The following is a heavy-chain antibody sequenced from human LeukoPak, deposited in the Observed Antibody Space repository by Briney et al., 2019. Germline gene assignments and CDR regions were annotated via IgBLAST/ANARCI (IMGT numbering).Heavy chain of an antibody. D-gene: IGHD3-10*01. CDR3: ASGPYYYGSGSYYLFDY. CDR1: GFTFSDYY. CDR2: ISSSGSTI. V-gene: IGHV3-11*01. Sequence: NSGGSLRLSCAASGFTFSDYYMSWIRQAPGKGLEWVSYISSSGSTIYYADSVKGRFTISRDNAKNSLYLQMNSLRAEDTAVYYCASGPYYYGSGSYYLFDYWGQGTLVTVSS. J-gene: IGHJ4*02.